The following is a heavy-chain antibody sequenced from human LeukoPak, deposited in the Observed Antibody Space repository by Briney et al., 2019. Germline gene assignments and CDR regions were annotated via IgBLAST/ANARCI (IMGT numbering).Heavy chain of an antibody. CDR3: ARARAAAGTVYYYYMDV. CDR1: GFTFSSYA. D-gene: IGHD6-13*01. CDR2: ISGSGGST. J-gene: IGHJ6*03. V-gene: IGHV3-23*01. Sequence: GGSLRLSCAASGFTFSSYAMSWVRQAPGKGLEWVSAISGSGGSTYYADSVKGRFTISRDNSKNTLYLQMNSLRAEDTAVYYCARARAAAGTVYYYYMDVWGKGTTVTVSS.